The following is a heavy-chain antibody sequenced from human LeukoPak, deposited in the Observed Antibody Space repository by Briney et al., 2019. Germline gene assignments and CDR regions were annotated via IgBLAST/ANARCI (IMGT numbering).Heavy chain of an antibody. Sequence: SETLSLTCTVSGGSISSSSYYWGWIRQPPGKGLEWIGSIYYSGSTYHNPSLKSRVTISVDTSKNQFSLKLSSVTAADTAVYYCARVWDFRPQEHDFDYWGQGTLVTVSS. CDR3: ARVWDFRPQEHDFDY. D-gene: IGHD1/OR15-1a*01. V-gene: IGHV4-39*07. J-gene: IGHJ4*02. CDR2: IYYSGST. CDR1: GGSISSSSYY.